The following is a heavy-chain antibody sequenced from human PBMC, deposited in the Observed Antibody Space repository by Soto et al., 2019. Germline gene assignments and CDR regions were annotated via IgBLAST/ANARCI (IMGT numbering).Heavy chain of an antibody. CDR3: ASSQWLVPGY. CDR1: GFTFSSYW. V-gene: IGHV3-74*01. Sequence: GGSLRLSCAASGFTFSSYWMHWVRQASGKGLVWVSRINSDGGSTTYADSVKGRFTISRDNAKNTLYLQMNSLRAEDTAVYYCASSQWLVPGYWGQGTLVTISS. D-gene: IGHD6-19*01. J-gene: IGHJ4*02. CDR2: INSDGGST.